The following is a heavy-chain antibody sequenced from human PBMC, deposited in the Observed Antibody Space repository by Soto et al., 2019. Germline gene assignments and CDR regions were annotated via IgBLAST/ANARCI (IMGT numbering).Heavy chain of an antibody. V-gene: IGHV3-23*03. D-gene: IGHD1-26*01. J-gene: IGHJ6*02. Sequence: GGSLRLSCAASGFTFSAYAMSWVRQAPGKGLEWVSVIYGDGSTYYADSVRGRFTVSRDNSQNTLHLQMNSLRGEDTAVYYCARDLLGRPYYYGMDVWGQGTTVTVSS. CDR1: GFTFSAYA. CDR3: ARDLLGRPYYYGMDV. CDR2: IYGDGST.